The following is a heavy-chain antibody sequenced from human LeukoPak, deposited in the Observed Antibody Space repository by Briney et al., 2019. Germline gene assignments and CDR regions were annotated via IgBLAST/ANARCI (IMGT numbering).Heavy chain of an antibody. CDR3: ARGGYDFWNGYYGNWFDP. V-gene: IGHV6-1*01. Sequence: SQTLSLTCAISGDSVSSNNADWNWVRQSPSRGLEWLGWTYYTSKWNNDYAISVKSRITINPDTSKYQFSLQLHSVTPEDTAVYYCARGGYDFWNGYYGNWFDPWGQGTLVTVSS. D-gene: IGHD3-3*01. J-gene: IGHJ5*02. CDR2: TYYTSKWNN. CDR1: GDSVSSNNAD.